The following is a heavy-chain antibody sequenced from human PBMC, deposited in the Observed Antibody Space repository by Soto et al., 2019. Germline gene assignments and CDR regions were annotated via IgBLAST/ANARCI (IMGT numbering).Heavy chain of an antibody. D-gene: IGHD3-22*01. CDR2: IIPIFGSA. CDR1: GGTLSDYA. Sequence: SVKVSCKASGGTLSDYAFSWVRQAPGQGLEWMGGIIPIFGSANYAQKLQGRVTITADESTKTAYMELSSLRSEDTAVYYCARGPRAHFYYYSSDYARSYGAFDLWGQGTMVTVSS. CDR3: ARGPRAHFYYYSSDYARSYGAFDL. J-gene: IGHJ3*01. V-gene: IGHV1-69*13.